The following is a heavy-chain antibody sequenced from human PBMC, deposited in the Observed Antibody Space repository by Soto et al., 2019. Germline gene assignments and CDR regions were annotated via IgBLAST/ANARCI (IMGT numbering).Heavy chain of an antibody. V-gene: IGHV3-30*18. Sequence: QVQLVESGGGVVQPGRSLRLSCAASGFTFSSYGMHWVRQAPGKGLEWVAVISYDGSNKYYADSVKGRFTISRDNSKNTLYLQMNSLRDEDTAVYYCAKSYGGNSGSDYWGQGTLVTVSS. CDR2: ISYDGSNK. CDR3: AKSYGGNSGSDY. J-gene: IGHJ4*02. CDR1: GFTFSSYG. D-gene: IGHD2-21*02.